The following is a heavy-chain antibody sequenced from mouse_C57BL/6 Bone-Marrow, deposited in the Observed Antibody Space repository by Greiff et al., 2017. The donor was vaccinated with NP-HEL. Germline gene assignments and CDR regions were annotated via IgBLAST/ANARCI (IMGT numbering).Heavy chain of an antibody. CDR1: GFTFSNYW. CDR3: TGYGSSYPDY. V-gene: IGHV6-3*01. CDR2: IRLKSDNYAT. J-gene: IGHJ2*01. Sequence: EVQLQQSGGGLVQPGGSMKLSCVASGFTFSNYWMNWVRQSPEKGLEWVAHIRLKSDNYATHYAESVKGRFTISRDDSKSSDYLQRNNLRAEDTGIDYCTGYGSSYPDYWGQGTTLTVSS. D-gene: IGHD1-1*01.